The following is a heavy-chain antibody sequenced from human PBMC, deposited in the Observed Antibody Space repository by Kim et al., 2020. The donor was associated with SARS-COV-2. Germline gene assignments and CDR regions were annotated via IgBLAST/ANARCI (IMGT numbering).Heavy chain of an antibody. CDR2: IWYDGSNK. CDR3: AREHIILWFGELGPGYGMDV. V-gene: IGHV3-33*01. J-gene: IGHJ6*02. CDR1: GFTFSSYG. Sequence: GGSLRLSCAASGFTFSSYGMHWVRQAPGKGLEWVAVIWYDGSNKYYADSVKGRFTISRDNSKNTLYLQMNSLRAEDTAVYYCAREHIILWFGELGPGYGMDVWGQGTTVTVSS. D-gene: IGHD3-10*01.